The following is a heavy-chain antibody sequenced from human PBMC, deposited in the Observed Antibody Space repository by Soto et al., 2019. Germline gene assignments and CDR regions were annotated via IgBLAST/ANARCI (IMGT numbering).Heavy chain of an antibody. D-gene: IGHD3-10*02. V-gene: IGHV1-69*13. J-gene: IGHJ3*02. CDR2: LIPMFGAA. CDR1: GGTFSTSA. CDR3: VRGGGGMVGAFDI. Sequence: SVKVSCKASGGTFSTSAISWVRQAPGQGLEWMGGLIPMFGAANYAQKFRGRVTITADESTNTAYMELSSLRSEDTAVYYCVRGGGGMVGAFDIWGQGTMVTVSS.